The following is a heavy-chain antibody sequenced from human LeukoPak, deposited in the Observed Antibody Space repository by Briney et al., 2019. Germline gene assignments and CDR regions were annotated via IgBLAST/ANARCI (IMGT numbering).Heavy chain of an antibody. CDR1: GFTFSIYA. CDR3: ARGPPPGGPAYRLDY. CDR2: ISYDGSNK. V-gene: IGHV3-30-3*01. J-gene: IGHJ4*02. Sequence: PGGSLRLSCAACGFTFSIYAMHWVRQAPGKGLEWVAVISYDGSNKYYADSVKGRFTISRDNSKNTLYLQMNSLRAEDTAVYYCARGPPPGGPAYRLDYWGQGTLVTVSS. D-gene: IGHD3-16*02.